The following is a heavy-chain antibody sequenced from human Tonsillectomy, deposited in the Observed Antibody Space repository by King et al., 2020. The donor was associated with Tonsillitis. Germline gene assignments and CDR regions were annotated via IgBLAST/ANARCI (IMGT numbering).Heavy chain of an antibody. J-gene: IGHJ4*02. CDR3: ARDPWELPSVSDY. V-gene: IGHV3-30-3*01. D-gene: IGHD1-26*01. Sequence: VQLVESGGGVVQPGRSLRVSCAVSGFTFSRHAMHWVRQAPGKGLEWVAVTLYDGSDEYYADSVKGRFTISRDNSNYTLYLQMNSLRAEDTAVYFCARDPWELPSVSDYWGQGTLVTVSS. CDR2: TLYDGSDE. CDR1: GFTFSRHA.